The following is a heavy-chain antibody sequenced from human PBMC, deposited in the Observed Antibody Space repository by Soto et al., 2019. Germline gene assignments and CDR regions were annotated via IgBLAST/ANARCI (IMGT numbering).Heavy chain of an antibody. CDR1: GGSISSSSYY. V-gene: IGHV4-39*01. J-gene: IGHJ4*02. D-gene: IGHD3-10*01. CDR2: IYYSGNT. Sequence: SETLSLTCTVSGGSISSSSYYWGWIHQPPGKGLEWIGSIYYSGNTYYNPSLKSRVTISVDTAKNQFSLKLSSVTAADTAVYYCARQYYFGSGGYYNQPFAFWGQGTLVTVSS. CDR3: ARQYYFGSGGYYNQPFAF.